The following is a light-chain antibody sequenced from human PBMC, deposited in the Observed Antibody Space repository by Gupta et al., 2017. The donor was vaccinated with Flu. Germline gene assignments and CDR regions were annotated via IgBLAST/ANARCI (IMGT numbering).Light chain of an antibody. J-gene: IGLJ3*02. CDR2: HVS. V-gene: IGLV2-11*01. CDR3: CSYADDYNPV. Sequence: QSALTQPRSVSGSPGQSVTISCTGTGSHIGNYNYVSWYHHHPGKAPKLMIYHVSKRPSGVPDRFSGSKSGNTASLTISGLQTEDEADFYCCSYADDYNPVFGGGTKLTVL. CDR1: GSHIGNYNY.